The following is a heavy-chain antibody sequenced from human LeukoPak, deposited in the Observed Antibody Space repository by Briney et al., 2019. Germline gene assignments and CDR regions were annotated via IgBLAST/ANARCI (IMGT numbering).Heavy chain of an antibody. CDR3: ARDPRDYVWGSYRYVPFDY. J-gene: IGHJ4*02. Sequence: GASVEVSCKASGYTFTGYYMHWVRQAPGQGLEWMGRINPNSGGTNYAQKFQGRVTMTRDTSISTAYMELSRLRSDDTAVYYCARDPRDYVWGSYRYVPFDYWGQGTLVTVSS. CDR2: INPNSGGT. V-gene: IGHV1-2*06. CDR1: GYTFTGYY. D-gene: IGHD3-16*02.